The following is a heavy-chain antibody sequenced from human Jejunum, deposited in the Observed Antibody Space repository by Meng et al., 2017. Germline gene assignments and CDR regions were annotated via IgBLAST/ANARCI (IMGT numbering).Heavy chain of an antibody. CDR1: GWPISDYY. V-gene: IGHV4-34*01. CDR3: ARGNEYSNYGADF. J-gene: IGHJ4*02. D-gene: IGHD4-11*01. Sequence: QVKLQQWGAGLLKPSETLSLTCAGYGWPISDYYWTWIRQPPGKGLEWIGEINDSGSTNYNPSLKSRVTISVDTSKSQFYLRVSSVTAADTAVYYCARGNEYSNYGADFWGQGTLVTVSS. CDR2: INDSGST.